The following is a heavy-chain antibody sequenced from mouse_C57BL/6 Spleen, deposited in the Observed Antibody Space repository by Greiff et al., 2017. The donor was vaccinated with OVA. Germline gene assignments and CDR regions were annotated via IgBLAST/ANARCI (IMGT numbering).Heavy chain of an antibody. CDR2: ISYDGSN. Sequence: EVQVVESGPGLVKPSQSLSLTCSVTGYSITSGYYWNWIRQFPGNKLEWMGYISYDGSNNYNPSLKNRISITRDTSKNQFFLKLNSVTTEDTATYYCAREETSLDYWGQGTTLTVSS. J-gene: IGHJ2*01. CDR3: AREETSLDY. V-gene: IGHV3-6*01. CDR1: GYSITSGYY.